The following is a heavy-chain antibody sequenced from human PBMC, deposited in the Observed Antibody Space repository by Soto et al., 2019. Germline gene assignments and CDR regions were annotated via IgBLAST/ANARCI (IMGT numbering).Heavy chain of an antibody. V-gene: IGHV4-39*01. J-gene: IGHJ3*02. Sequence: QLQLQESGPGLVKPSETLSLTCTVSGGSISSSSYYWGWIRQPPGKGLEWIGSIYYSGSTYYNPSLKSRVTISVDTSKNQFSLKLSSVTAADTAVYYCARTNIPPHDAFDIWGQGTMVTVSS. CDR3: ARTNIPPHDAFDI. CDR1: GGSISSSSYY. CDR2: IYYSGST.